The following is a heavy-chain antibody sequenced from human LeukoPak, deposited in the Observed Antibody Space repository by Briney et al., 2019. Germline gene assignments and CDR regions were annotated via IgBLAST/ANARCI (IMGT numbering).Heavy chain of an antibody. J-gene: IGHJ4*02. Sequence: SETLSLTCADYGGSFSGYYWSWIRQPPGKGLEWIGEINHSGSTNYNPSLKSRVTISVDTSKNQFSLKLSSVTAADTAVYYCARRARSNPPDYWGQGTLVTVSS. V-gene: IGHV4-34*01. CDR3: ARRARSNPPDY. CDR1: GGSFSGYY. CDR2: INHSGST. D-gene: IGHD4-11*01.